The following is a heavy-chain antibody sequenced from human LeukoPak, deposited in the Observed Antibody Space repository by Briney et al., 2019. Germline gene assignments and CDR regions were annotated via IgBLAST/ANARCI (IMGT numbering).Heavy chain of an antibody. D-gene: IGHD2-21*02. Sequence: GGSLRLSCAASGFTFSTYWISWVRQAPGKGLEWVANIKPDGSAKYHVDSVRGRFTISRDNAKNSLYLQMNSLRGEDTAVYYCLSPPVTTGGDVYFQHWGQGTLVTVSS. CDR3: LSPPVTTGGDVYFQH. CDR1: GFTFSTYW. CDR2: IKPDGSAK. J-gene: IGHJ1*01. V-gene: IGHV3-7*02.